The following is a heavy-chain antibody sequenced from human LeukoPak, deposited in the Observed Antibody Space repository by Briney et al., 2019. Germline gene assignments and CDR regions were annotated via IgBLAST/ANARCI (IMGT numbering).Heavy chain of an antibody. J-gene: IGHJ4*02. Sequence: SETLSLTCTVSGGSISSFYWNWIRQPPGKGLEWIGSVYSSGSTNYNPSLKSRVTMSVDTSKNQFSLKLSSVTAADTAVYYCARVDGGSGWYYFDYWGQGTLVTVSS. D-gene: IGHD6-19*01. V-gene: IGHV4-59*01. CDR1: GGSISSFY. CDR3: ARVDGGSGWYYFDY. CDR2: VYSSGST.